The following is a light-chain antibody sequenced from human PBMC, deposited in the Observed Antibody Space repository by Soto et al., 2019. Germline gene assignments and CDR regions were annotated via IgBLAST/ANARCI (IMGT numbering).Light chain of an antibody. CDR2: AAS. CDR3: QQLNTYPPWT. V-gene: IGKV1-9*01. Sequence: DIQLTQSPYFLSASVGARVALTCLASQGISSYLAWYQQKPGKAPELLIYAASTLQSGVPSRFSGSGSGTDFTLTISSLQPEDSATYYCQQLNTYPPWTFGQGTKVDIK. J-gene: IGKJ1*01. CDR1: QGISSY.